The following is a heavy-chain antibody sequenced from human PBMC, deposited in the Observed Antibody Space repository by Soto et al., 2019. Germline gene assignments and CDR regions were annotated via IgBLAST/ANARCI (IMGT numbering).Heavy chain of an antibody. CDR2: ISGSGGST. V-gene: IGHV3-23*01. CDR3: ARTPKSSPYYFDY. J-gene: IGHJ4*02. CDR1: GFIFSSYA. Sequence: GGSLRLSCAASGFIFSSYAMSWVRQAPGKGLEWVSAISGSGGSTYYADSVKGRFTISRDNSKNTLYLQMNSLRAEDTAVYYCARTPKSSPYYFDYWGQGTLVTVSS.